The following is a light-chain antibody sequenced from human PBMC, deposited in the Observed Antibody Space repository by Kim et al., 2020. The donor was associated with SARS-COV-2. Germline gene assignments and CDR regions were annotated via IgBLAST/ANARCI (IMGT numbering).Light chain of an antibody. CDR1: SGPSPYP. J-gene: IGLJ1*01. CDR3: ETWDRNSHV. Sequence: AVRPTCTLGSGPSPYPFAWLQQQPGEAPRFLMKVEDSGSYNKGSGVPGRFSGSSSGADRYLSISNLQSEDEADYYCETWDRNSHVFGTGTKFTVL. CDR2: VEDSGSY. V-gene: IGLV4-60*03.